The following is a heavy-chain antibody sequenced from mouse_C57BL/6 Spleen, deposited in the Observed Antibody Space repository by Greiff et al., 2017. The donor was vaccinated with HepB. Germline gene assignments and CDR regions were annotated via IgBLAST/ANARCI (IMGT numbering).Heavy chain of an antibody. CDR3: ARVNYYGSVYYCDY. Sequence: DVKLQESGPGLVKPSQSLSLTCSVTGYSITSGYYWNWIRQFPGNKLEWMGYISYDGSNNYNPSLKNRISITRDTSKNQFFLKLNSVTTEGTATYYCARVNYYGSVYYCDYWGQGTTLTVSS. D-gene: IGHD1-1*01. CDR2: ISYDGSN. V-gene: IGHV3-6*01. CDR1: GYSITSGYY. J-gene: IGHJ2*01.